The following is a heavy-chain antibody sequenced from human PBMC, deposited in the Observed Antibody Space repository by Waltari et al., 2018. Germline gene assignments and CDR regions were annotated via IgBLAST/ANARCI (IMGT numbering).Heavy chain of an antibody. D-gene: IGHD1-1*01. CDR1: GYTFTGYY. CDR2: INPNSGGT. Sequence: QVQLVQSGAEVTKPGASVTVSCKAPGYTFTGYYMHWVRQAPGQGLGGMGRINPNSGGTNYAQKFQGRVTMTRDTSISTADMELSRLRSDDTAVYYCARVQLSLSTGAFDIWGQGTMVTVSS. CDR3: ARVQLSLSTGAFDI. V-gene: IGHV1-2*06. J-gene: IGHJ3*02.